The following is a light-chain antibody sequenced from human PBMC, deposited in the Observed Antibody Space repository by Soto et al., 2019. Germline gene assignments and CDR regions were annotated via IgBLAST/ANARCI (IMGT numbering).Light chain of an antibody. CDR2: DAS. CDR1: QSISSW. J-gene: IGKJ2*01. V-gene: IGKV1-5*01. CDR3: QQYNSYSPYT. Sequence: DIQMTQSPSTLSASVGDRVTITCRASQSISSWLAWYQQKPGKAPKLLIYDASSLESGVPSRFSGTGSGTEFTLTISSLQPDDFATYYYQQYNSYSPYTLGQGTKVDIK.